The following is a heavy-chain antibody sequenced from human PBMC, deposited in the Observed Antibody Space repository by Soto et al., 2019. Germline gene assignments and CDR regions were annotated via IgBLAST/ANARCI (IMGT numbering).Heavy chain of an antibody. CDR1: GFTFDDYA. CDR2: ISWNGGNI. D-gene: IGHD6-6*01. CDR3: AKDIYSSSSGQDY. V-gene: IGHV3-9*01. J-gene: IGHJ4*02. Sequence: EVQLVESGGGLVQPGRSLRLSCAASGFTFDDYAMHWVRQAPGKGLVWVSGISWNGGNIGYADSVKGRFTISRDNAKNSLFLQMNSLRADDTALYFCAKDIYSSSSGQDYWGQGTPVTVSS.